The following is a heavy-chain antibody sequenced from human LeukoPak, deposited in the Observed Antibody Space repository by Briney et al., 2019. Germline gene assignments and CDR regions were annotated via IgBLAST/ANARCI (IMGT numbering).Heavy chain of an antibody. Sequence: GGSLRLSCTASGFTFASYSMNWVRQAPGKGLEWVSSISSGSSYIYYADSLKGRFTISRDNAKNSLYLQMNSLRAEDTAVYYCAREGLLIGGTQYLYYMDVWGKGTAVTVSS. J-gene: IGHJ6*03. CDR2: ISSGSSYI. D-gene: IGHD2-15*01. V-gene: IGHV3-21*04. CDR1: GFTFASYS. CDR3: AREGLLIGGTQYLYYMDV.